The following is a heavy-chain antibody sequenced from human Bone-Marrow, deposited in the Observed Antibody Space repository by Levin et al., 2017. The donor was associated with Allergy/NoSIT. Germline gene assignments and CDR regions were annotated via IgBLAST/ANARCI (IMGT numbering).Heavy chain of an antibody. D-gene: IGHD3-22*01. V-gene: IGHV3-30*04. CDR2: ISYDGSNK. CDR3: ARSYTYYYDSSGYYDAFDI. Sequence: TGGSLRLSCAASGFTFSSYAMHWVRQAPGKGLEWVAVISYDGSNKYYADSVKGRFTISRDNSKNTLYLQMNSLRAEDTAVYYCARSYTYYYDSSGYYDAFDIWGQGTMVTVSS. CDR1: GFTFSSYA. J-gene: IGHJ3*02.